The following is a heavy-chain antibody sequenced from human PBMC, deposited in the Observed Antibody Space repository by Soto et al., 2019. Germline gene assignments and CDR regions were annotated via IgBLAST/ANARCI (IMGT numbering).Heavy chain of an antibody. J-gene: IGHJ5*02. V-gene: IGHV3-23*01. Sequence: PGGSLRLSCAASGFTFSSYAMSWVRQAPVKGLEWVSAISGSGGSTYYADSVKGRFTISRDNSKNTLYLQMNSLRAEDTAVYYCAKDLGYDYGDNWFDPWGRGTLVTVSS. CDR1: GFTFSSYA. D-gene: IGHD4-17*01. CDR2: ISGSGGST. CDR3: AKDLGYDYGDNWFDP.